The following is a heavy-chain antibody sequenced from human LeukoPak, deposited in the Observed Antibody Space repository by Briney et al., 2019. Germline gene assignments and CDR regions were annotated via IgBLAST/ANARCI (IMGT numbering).Heavy chain of an antibody. Sequence: AASVKVSFKASGYTFTVYYMHWVRQAPGQGLEWMGRIXXNSGGTNYAQKFQGRVTMTRDTSISTAYMELSRLRSDDTAVYYCARVRDCSSTGCYLFDYRGQGTLVTVSS. V-gene: IGHV1-2*06. D-gene: IGHD2-2*01. CDR1: GYTFTVYY. CDR2: IXXNSGGT. J-gene: IGHJ4*02. CDR3: ARVRDCSSTGCYLFDY.